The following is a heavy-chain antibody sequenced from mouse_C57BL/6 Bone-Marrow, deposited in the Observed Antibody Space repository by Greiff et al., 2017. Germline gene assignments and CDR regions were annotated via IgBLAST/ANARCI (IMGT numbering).Heavy chain of an antibody. J-gene: IGHJ3*01. V-gene: IGHV1-15*01. D-gene: IGHD1-1*01. Sequence: QVQLKESGAELVRPGASVTLSCKASGYTFTDYEMHWVKQTPVHGLEWIGAIDPETGGTAYNQKFKGKAILTADKSSSTAYMELRSLTSEDSAVYYCTRPHYGSSLFAYWGQGTLVTVSA. CDR3: TRPHYGSSLFAY. CDR1: GYTFTDYE. CDR2: IDPETGGT.